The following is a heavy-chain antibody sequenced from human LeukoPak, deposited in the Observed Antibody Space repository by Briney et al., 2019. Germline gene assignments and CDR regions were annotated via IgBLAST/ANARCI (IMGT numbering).Heavy chain of an antibody. CDR2: IYYSGST. CDR1: GRSISSPY. D-gene: IGHD3-22*01. J-gene: IGHJ3*02. CDR3: ARDGYDSSGYYYGNDAFDI. Sequence: SETLSLTCTVSGRSISSPYCSWIRQPPGKGLEWIGYIYYSGSTNYNPSLKSRVTISVDTSKNQFSLKLSSVTAADTAVYYCARDGYDSSGYYYGNDAFDIWGQGTMVTVSS. V-gene: IGHV4-59*11.